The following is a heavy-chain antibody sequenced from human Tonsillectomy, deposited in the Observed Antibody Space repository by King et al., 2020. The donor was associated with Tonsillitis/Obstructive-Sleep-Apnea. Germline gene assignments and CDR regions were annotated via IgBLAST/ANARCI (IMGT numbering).Heavy chain of an antibody. J-gene: IGHJ4*02. CDR1: GFTCSSYE. V-gene: IGHV3-48*03. CDR2: IGSSDTV. Sequence: VQLVESGGGFIQPGGSLRLSCAAYGFTCSSYEMNWVRQAPGKGLEWVLYIGSSDTVYYADSVKGRFTISRDNAKNSLYLQMNSLRTEDTAVYYCARAENFWSAPFDYWGQGTLVTVSS. D-gene: IGHD3-3*01. CDR3: ARAENFWSAPFDY.